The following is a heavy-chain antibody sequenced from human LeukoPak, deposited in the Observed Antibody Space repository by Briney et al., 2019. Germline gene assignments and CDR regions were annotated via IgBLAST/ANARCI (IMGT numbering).Heavy chain of an antibody. CDR2: IYTSGST. CDR3: ARDRLLYDYGGKPLFDY. Sequence: SETLSLTCTVSGGSISNYYWSWIRQPAGKGLEWIGRIYTSGSTNYNPSLKSRVTMSVDTSKNQFSLKMTSVTAADPAVYFCARDRLLYDYGGKPLFDYWGQGTLVTVSS. CDR1: GGSISNYY. J-gene: IGHJ4*02. D-gene: IGHD4-23*01. V-gene: IGHV4-4*07.